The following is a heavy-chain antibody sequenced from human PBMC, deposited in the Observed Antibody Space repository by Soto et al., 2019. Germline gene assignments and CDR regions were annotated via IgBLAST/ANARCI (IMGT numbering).Heavy chain of an antibody. V-gene: IGHV3-53*01. J-gene: IGHJ4*02. CDR1: GFSVSSTY. CDR2: LSDGGSS. Sequence: QPGGSLRLSCAASGFSVSSTYMSWVRQAPGKGLEWVSTLSDGGSSHYADSVTGRFSVSRDNSKNTLYLQMSGLRADDTAIYYCSRDFASGGYDFRGQGTRVTVSS. D-gene: IGHD5-12*01. CDR3: SRDFASGGYDF.